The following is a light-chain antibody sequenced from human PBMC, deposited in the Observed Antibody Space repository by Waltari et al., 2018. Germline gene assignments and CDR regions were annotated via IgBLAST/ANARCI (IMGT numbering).Light chain of an antibody. CDR3: QQYNNWPWT. CDR2: GAA. CDR1: QSVSSN. V-gene: IGKV3-15*01. Sequence: EIVMTQSTATLSVSPGERATLSCRASQSVSSNLAWYQQKPGQSPRLLTYGAATRAPGIPARFSGSGSGTEFTLTISSLQSEDFAVYYCQQYNNWPWTFGQGTKVEIK. J-gene: IGKJ1*01.